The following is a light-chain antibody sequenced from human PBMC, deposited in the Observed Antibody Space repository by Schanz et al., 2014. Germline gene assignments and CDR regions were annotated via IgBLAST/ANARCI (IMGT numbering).Light chain of an antibody. CDR2: GAS. Sequence: EIVLTQSPGTLSLSPGERAALSCRASQSVSSTFLAWYQQKPGQAPRLLIYGASSRATGIPDRFSGSGSGTEFNLTISSLQSEDFAVYYCLQNNTWPFTFGQGTRLE. J-gene: IGKJ5*01. CDR3: LQNNTWPFT. CDR1: QSVSSTF. V-gene: IGKV3-20*01.